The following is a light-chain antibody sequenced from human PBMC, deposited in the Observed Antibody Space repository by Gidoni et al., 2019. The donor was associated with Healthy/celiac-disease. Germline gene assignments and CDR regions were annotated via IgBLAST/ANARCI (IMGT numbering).Light chain of an antibody. CDR1: QGISSY. Sequence: DIQLTQSPSFLSASVGDRVTITRRASQGISSYLAWYQQKPGKAPKLLIYAASTLQSGVPSRFSGSGSGTEFTLTISSLQPEDFATYYCQQLNSYPPGCSFGQGTKLEIK. V-gene: IGKV1-9*01. CDR2: AAS. J-gene: IGKJ2*04. CDR3: QQLNSYPPGCS.